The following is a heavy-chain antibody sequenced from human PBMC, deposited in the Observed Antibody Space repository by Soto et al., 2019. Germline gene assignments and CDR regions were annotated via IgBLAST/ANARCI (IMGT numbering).Heavy chain of an antibody. Sequence: ASVKVSCKASGYTFTSYGISWVRQAPGQGLEWMGWISAYNGNTNYAQKLQGRVTMTTDTSTSTAYMELRSLRSDDTAVYYCARGRGTYYYDSSGYYGAAFDIWGQGTMVNVSS. D-gene: IGHD3-22*01. V-gene: IGHV1-18*01. J-gene: IGHJ3*02. CDR3: ARGRGTYYYDSSGYYGAAFDI. CDR2: ISAYNGNT. CDR1: GYTFTSYG.